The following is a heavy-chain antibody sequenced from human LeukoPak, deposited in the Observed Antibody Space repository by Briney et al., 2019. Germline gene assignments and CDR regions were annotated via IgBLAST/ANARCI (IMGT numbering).Heavy chain of an antibody. CDR1: GYTFTSYD. J-gene: IGHJ5*02. CDR3: ERVGCSSTCCYLHSNGFDP. D-gene: IGHD2-2*01. CDR2: MSPNSGHT. Sequence: ASVKVSCKASGYTFTSYDIIWVRQATGQGLEWMGGMSPNSGHTRYAQKFQGRVTMTRNTSIITAYMELSSLRSEDTAVYYCERVGCSSTCCYLHSNGFDPWGQGTLVTVSS. V-gene: IGHV1-8*01.